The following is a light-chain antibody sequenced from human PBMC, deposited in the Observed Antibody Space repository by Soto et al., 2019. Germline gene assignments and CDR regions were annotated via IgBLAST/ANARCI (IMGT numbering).Light chain of an antibody. CDR2: AVS. J-gene: IGLJ1*01. V-gene: IGLV2-14*01. CDR3: SSYTRSSTYV. Sequence: QSALTQPASVSGSPGQSITISCTGTSSDIGGYDFVSWYQKHPGKAPKLMINAVSDRPSGVSIRFSGSKSGNTASLTISGLQAEDEADYYCSSYTRSSTYVFGTGTKLTVL. CDR1: SSDIGGYDF.